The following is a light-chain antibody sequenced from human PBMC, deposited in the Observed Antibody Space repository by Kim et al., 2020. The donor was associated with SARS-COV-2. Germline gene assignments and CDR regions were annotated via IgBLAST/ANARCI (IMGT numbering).Light chain of an antibody. CDR1: RAIDNS. Sequence: AGDLPPVICRSSRAIDNSYTLYQQKPGKVPELLIFRTSTLESEVTSLFSGSGSETEFTLTISSLQPEDVATYYCQKYESGPYTFGQETKLEIK. J-gene: IGKJ2*01. CDR2: RTS. CDR3: QKYESGPYT. V-gene: IGKV1-27*01.